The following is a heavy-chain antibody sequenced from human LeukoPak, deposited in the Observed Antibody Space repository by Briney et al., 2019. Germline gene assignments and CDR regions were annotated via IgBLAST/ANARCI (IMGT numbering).Heavy chain of an antibody. Sequence: ASVKVSCKASGYTFTSYGISGVGQATGQGREWMGWISAYNGNTNYAQKLQGRVTMTTDTSTSTAYMELRSLRSDDTAVYYCARDQRITIFGVVIGLEYFQHWGQGTLVTVSS. V-gene: IGHV1-18*01. D-gene: IGHD3-3*01. CDR1: GYTFTSYG. CDR2: ISAYNGNT. CDR3: ARDQRITIFGVVIGLEYFQH. J-gene: IGHJ1*01.